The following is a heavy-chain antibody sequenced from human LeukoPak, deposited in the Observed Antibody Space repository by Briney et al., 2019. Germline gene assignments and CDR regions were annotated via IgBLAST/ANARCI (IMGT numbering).Heavy chain of an antibody. Sequence: PGGSLRLSCAASGFTFSSYAMSWVRQAPGKGLEWVSAISGSGGSTYYADSVKGRFTISRDNSNNTLYLQMDSLRGDDTAVYYCARVSRQWELLGYCFDYWGQGSLVTVSS. V-gene: IGHV3-23*01. D-gene: IGHD1-26*01. CDR2: ISGSGGST. CDR1: GFTFSSYA. CDR3: ARVSRQWELLGYCFDY. J-gene: IGHJ4*02.